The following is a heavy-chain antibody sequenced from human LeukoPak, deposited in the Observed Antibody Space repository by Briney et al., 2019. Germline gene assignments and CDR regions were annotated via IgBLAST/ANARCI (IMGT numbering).Heavy chain of an antibody. Sequence: LGESLKISCKGSGYSFTSYWIGWVRQMPGKGLEWMGIIYPGDSDTRYSPSFQGQVTISADKSISTAYLQWSSLKASDTAMYYCARVGYCSSTSPVLCYYYMDVWGKGTTVTVSS. J-gene: IGHJ6*03. CDR3: ARVGYCSSTSPVLCYYYMDV. D-gene: IGHD2-2*03. CDR1: GYSFTSYW. V-gene: IGHV5-51*01. CDR2: IYPGDSDT.